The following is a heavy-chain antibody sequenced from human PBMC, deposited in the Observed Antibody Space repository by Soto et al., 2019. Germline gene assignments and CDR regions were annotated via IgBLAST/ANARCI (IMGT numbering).Heavy chain of an antibody. CDR2: IYYSGST. J-gene: IGHJ6*03. Sequence: SETLSLTCTVSGGSISSYYWSWIRQPPGKGLEWIGYIYYSGSTNYNPSLKSRVTISVDTSKNQFSLKLSSVTAADTAVYYCARHKNNGGGYYYYYMDVWGKGTTVTVSS. CDR1: GGSISSYY. CDR3: ARHKNNGGGYYYYYMDV. D-gene: IGHD2-8*01. V-gene: IGHV4-59*08.